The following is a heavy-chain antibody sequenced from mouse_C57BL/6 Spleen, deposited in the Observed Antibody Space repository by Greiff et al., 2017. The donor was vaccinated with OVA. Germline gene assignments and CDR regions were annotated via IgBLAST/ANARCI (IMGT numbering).Heavy chain of an antibody. Sequence: VQLQQSGPELVKPGASVKMSCKASGYTFTDYNMHWVKQSHGKSLEWIGYINPNNGGTSYNQKFKGKATLTVNKSSSTAYMELRSLTSEDSAVYYCARPYGSSYDYYAMDYWGQGTSVTVSS. CDR1: GYTFTDYN. CDR3: ARPYGSSYDYYAMDY. D-gene: IGHD1-1*01. CDR2: INPNNGGT. J-gene: IGHJ4*01. V-gene: IGHV1-22*01.